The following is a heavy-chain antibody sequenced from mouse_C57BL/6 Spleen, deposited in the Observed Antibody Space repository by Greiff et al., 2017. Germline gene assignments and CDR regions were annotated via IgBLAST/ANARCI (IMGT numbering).Heavy chain of an antibody. Sequence: EVMLVESGGGLVKPGGSLKLSCAASGFTFSSYAMSWVRQTPEKRLEWVATISDGGSYTYYPDNVKGRFTISRDNAKNNLYLQMSHLKSEDTAMYYCARDGYSKPAMDYWGQGTSVTVSS. J-gene: IGHJ4*01. D-gene: IGHD2-5*01. CDR2: ISDGGSYT. V-gene: IGHV5-4*01. CDR1: GFTFSSYA. CDR3: ARDGYSKPAMDY.